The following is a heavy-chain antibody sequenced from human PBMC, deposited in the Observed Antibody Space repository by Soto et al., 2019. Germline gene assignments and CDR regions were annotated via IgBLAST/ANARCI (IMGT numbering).Heavy chain of an antibody. CDR3: ARWGTTGGLDV. Sequence: QVQLVESGGGVVQPGTSLRVSCVGSGFTFRSYVIHWVRQAPGKGLEWVALTCYDGSDKYYGDSVRGRFTISRDNSRNTVDLQMDNLRLEDTGLYYCARWGTTGGLDVWGQGTLVSV. CDR2: TCYDGSDK. D-gene: IGHD3-16*01. CDR1: GFTFRSYV. J-gene: IGHJ1*01. V-gene: IGHV3-33*01.